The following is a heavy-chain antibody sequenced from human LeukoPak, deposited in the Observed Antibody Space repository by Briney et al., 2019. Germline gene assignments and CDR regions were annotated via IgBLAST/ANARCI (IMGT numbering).Heavy chain of an antibody. D-gene: IGHD2-2*02. J-gene: IGHJ6*02. CDR2: MNPNSGNT. CDR1: GYTFTSYD. V-gene: IGHV1-8*01. CDR3: ARAYCSSTSCYTWGLYYYYGMDV. Sequence: ASVKVSCKASGYTFTSYDINWVRQATGQGLEWMGWMNPNSGNTGYAQKFQGRVTMTRNTSISTAYMELSSLRSEDTAVYYCARAYCSSTSCYTWGLYYYYGMDVWGQGTTVTVSS.